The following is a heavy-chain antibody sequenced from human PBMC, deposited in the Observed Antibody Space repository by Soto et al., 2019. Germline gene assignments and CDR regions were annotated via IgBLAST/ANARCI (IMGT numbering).Heavy chain of an antibody. J-gene: IGHJ4*02. CDR3: ARSGDNYNRLDY. D-gene: IGHD1-1*01. V-gene: IGHV3-11*06. CDR1: GFTFSDYY. Sequence: QVQLVESGGGLVKPGGSLRLSCEGSGFTFSDYYISWIRQAPGKGLEWISYSSNSGTFSRYADSVKGRFSISRDNTNNLLYLPMNNLRAEDTAVYYCARSGDNYNRLDYWGQGTPVTVSS. CDR2: SSNSGTFS.